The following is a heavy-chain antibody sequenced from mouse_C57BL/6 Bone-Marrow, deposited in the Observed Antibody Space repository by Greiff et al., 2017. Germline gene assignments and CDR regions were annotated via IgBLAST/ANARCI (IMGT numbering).Heavy chain of an antibody. D-gene: IGHD1-1*01. CDR2: IIPNNGGT. V-gene: IGHV1-26*01. Sequence: VQLQQSGPELVKPGASLKISFKASVYTLPDTNMNWVKQSHGKSLEWFVYIIPNNGGTTYNQKFKGKAPLTVDKSSSTAYMELRSLTSADSAFYYWARGGFTTVVATWDFDYWGQGTTLTVSS. J-gene: IGHJ2*01. CDR3: ARGGFTTVVATWDFDY. CDR1: VYTLPDTN.